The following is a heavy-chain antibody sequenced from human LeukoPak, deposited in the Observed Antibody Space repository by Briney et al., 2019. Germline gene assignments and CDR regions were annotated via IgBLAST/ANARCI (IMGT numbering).Heavy chain of an antibody. V-gene: IGHV3-74*01. CDR3: ATIFDL. J-gene: IGHJ4*02. Sequence: GGSLRLSCAASGFTVTSNWIHWVRQAPGKGLVWVSRIDDSGSSTSYADSVKGRFTISRDTAKNTVYLQMNSLRADDTAIYYCATIFDLWGQGTLVTVSS. CDR1: GFTVTSNW. CDR2: IDDSGSST.